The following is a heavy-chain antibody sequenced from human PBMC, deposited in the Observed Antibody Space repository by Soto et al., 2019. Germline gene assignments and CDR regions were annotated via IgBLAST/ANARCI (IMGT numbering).Heavy chain of an antibody. CDR1: GFTFRSNW. Sequence: LRLSCAASGFTFRSNWMSWVRQAPGKGLEWVANIKQDGSEKYYVDSVKGRFTISRDNAKNSLYLQMNSLRAEDTAVYYCATSGGGWLQPPVWGQGTLVTVSS. CDR3: ATSGGGWLQPPV. J-gene: IGHJ4*02. D-gene: IGHD5-12*01. V-gene: IGHV3-7*03. CDR2: IKQDGSEK.